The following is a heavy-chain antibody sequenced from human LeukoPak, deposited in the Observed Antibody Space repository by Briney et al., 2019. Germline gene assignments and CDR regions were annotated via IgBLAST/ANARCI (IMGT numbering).Heavy chain of an antibody. Sequence: GGCVRLSCAASGFTFSSYAMSWVRQAPGKGLEWVSAISGSGGSTYYADSVKGRFTISRDNSKNTLYLQMNSLRAEDTAVYYCAKENRQWLARGGLCYFDYWGQGTLVTVSS. CDR2: ISGSGGST. V-gene: IGHV3-23*01. J-gene: IGHJ4*02. CDR3: AKENRQWLARGGLCYFDY. D-gene: IGHD6-19*01. CDR1: GFTFSSYA.